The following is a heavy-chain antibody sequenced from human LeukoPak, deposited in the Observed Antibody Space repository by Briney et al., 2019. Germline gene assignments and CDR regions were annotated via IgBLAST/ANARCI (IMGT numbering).Heavy chain of an antibody. D-gene: IGHD6-13*01. J-gene: IGHJ4*02. V-gene: IGHV3-64*01. Sequence: GGSLRLSCAASGSAFSAYGMHWVRQAPGKGLEYVSAINSNGGSTYYANSVKGRFTVSRDNSKNTLYLQMGSLRGEDMAVYYCAREGSNGESDFWGQGTLVTVSS. CDR1: GSAFSAYG. CDR3: AREGSNGESDF. CDR2: INSNGGST.